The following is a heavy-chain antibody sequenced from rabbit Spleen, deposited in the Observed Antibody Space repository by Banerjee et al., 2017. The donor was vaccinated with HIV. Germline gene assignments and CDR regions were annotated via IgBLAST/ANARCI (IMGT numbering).Heavy chain of an antibody. D-gene: IGHD4-2*01. Sequence: QEQLEESGGDLVKPEGSLTLTCTASGFDFSGEFWIYWVRQAPGKGLEWIGYIYSNNYIMHYASWAKGRFTISKTSSTTVTLQMTGLTAADTATYFCARDSAGREDFSLWGQGTLVTVS. CDR3: ARDSAGREDFSL. J-gene: IGHJ4*01. CDR2: IYSNNYIM. CDR1: GFDFSGEFW. V-gene: IGHV1S45*01.